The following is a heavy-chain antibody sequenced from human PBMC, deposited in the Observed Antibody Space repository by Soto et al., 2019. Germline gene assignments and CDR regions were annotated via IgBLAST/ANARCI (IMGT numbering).Heavy chain of an antibody. J-gene: IGHJ4*01. CDR2: IDHSGRT. D-gene: IGHD3-10*01. Sequence: QVQLQQWGTGLLRPSETLSLTCAVYGGSFNTYYWGWVSQPPGKGLEWIGEIDHSGRTNYNPFLNSRVTISVDTSKNQFSLKLSSVTAADKAVYYCRITICRGLIPSDYWGQGTLVTVSS. V-gene: IGHV4-34*01. CDR1: GGSFNTYY. CDR3: RITICRGLIPSDY.